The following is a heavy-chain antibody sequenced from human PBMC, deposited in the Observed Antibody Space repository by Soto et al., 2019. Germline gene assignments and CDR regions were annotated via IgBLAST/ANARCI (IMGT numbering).Heavy chain of an antibody. D-gene: IGHD3-16*01. CDR3: ARGWGYFDY. CDR2: IYYSGST. CDR1: GGSISSYY. V-gene: IGHV4-59*01. Sequence: SETLSLTCTVSGGSISSYYWSWIRQPPGKGLEWIGYIYYSGSTNYNPSLKSRVTISVDTSKNQFSLKLSSVTAADTAVYYCARGWGYFDYWGQGTLVTVSS. J-gene: IGHJ4*02.